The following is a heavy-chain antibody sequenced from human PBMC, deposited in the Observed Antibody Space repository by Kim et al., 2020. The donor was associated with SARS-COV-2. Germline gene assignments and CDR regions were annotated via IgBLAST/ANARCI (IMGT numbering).Heavy chain of an antibody. CDR1: GFTFSTYA. CDR3: VKDPIAGDKVVWFDP. D-gene: IGHD6-13*01. Sequence: GGSLRLSCAASGFTFSTYALTWVRQAPGKGLEWVSTITGSGAWTDYADSVKGRFTISRDNSKNTVYLQMNSLRAEDTALYYCVKDPIAGDKVVWFDPWG. V-gene: IGHV3-23*01. J-gene: IGHJ5*02. CDR2: ITGSGAWT.